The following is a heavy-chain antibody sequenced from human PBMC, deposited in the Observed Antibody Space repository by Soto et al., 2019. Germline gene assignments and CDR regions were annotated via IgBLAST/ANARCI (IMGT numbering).Heavy chain of an antibody. CDR3: ARESRRYYDSSGYYTDGFDP. Sequence: SETLSLTCTVSGGSISSGGYYWSWIRQHPGKGLEWIGYIYYSGSTYYNPSLKSRVTISVDTSKNQFSLKLSSVTAADTAVYYCARESRRYYDSSGYYTDGFDPWGQGTLVTVSS. V-gene: IGHV4-31*03. D-gene: IGHD3-22*01. CDR2: IYYSGST. J-gene: IGHJ5*02. CDR1: GGSISSGGYY.